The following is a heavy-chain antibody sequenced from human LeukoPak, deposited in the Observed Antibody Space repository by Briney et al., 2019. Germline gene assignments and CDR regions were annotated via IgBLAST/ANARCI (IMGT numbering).Heavy chain of an antibody. D-gene: IGHD3-16*02. J-gene: IGHJ4*02. Sequence: GGSLRLSCSASGFTFSISSMTWVRQAPGKGMEWVANIKEDGSEKNYVDSVKGRLTISRDNTKNSLYLQMTSLRAEDTAVYYCATDVGADYLWGTYRSPFDYWGQGTLVTVSS. CDR2: IKEDGSEK. V-gene: IGHV3-7*05. CDR3: ATDVGADYLWGTYRSPFDY. CDR1: GFTFSISS.